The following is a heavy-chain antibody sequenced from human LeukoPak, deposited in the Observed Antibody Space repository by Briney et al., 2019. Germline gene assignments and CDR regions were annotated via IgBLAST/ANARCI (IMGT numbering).Heavy chain of an antibody. D-gene: IGHD3-22*01. CDR3: ARVLKDITYYYDSSGYYQFDY. CDR2: INPNSGGT. CDR1: GFTFTAYH. V-gene: IGHV1-2*02. Sequence: GASVKVSCKASGFTFTAYHMHWVRQAPGQGLEWMGWINPNSGGTNYAQKFQGRVTMTRDTSISTAYMELSRLRSDDTAVYYCARVLKDITYYYDSSGYYQFDYWGQGTLVTVSS. J-gene: IGHJ4*02.